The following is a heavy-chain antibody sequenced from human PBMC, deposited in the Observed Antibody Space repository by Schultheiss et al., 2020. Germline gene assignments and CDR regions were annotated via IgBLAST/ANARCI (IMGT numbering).Heavy chain of an antibody. CDR2: IYYSGST. V-gene: IGHV4-59*01. CDR1: GGSISSYY. D-gene: IGHD6-13*01. J-gene: IGHJ5*02. CDR3: ARAGSHSSSWYQNWFDP. Sequence: SETLSLTCTVSGGSISSYYWSWIRQPPGKGLEWIGYIYYSGSTNYNPSLKSRVTISVDTSKNQFSLKLSSVTAADTAVYYCARAGSHSSSWYQNWFDPWGKGTRVTVSS.